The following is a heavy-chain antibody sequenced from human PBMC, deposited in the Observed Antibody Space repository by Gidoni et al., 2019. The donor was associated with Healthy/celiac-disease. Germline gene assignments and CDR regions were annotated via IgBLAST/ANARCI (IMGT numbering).Heavy chain of an antibody. Sequence: VPLLESGGGLVQPGGSLEIPWSASGFTFSSHAMSWVRQAPGKGLEWVSAISGSGGSTYYADSVKGRFTISRDNSKNTLYLQMNSLRAEDTAVYYCAKDSGSYGFTAFDIWGQGTMVTVSS. CDR2: ISGSGGST. V-gene: IGHV3-23*01. D-gene: IGHD1-26*01. CDR1: GFTFSSHA. CDR3: AKDSGSYGFTAFDI. J-gene: IGHJ3*02.